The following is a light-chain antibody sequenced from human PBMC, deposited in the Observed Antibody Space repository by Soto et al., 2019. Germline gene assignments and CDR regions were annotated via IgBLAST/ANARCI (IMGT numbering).Light chain of an antibody. J-gene: IGKJ1*01. V-gene: IGKV3-15*01. CDR1: QSVSSN. CDR3: QQYNNWPPTWT. CDR2: GAS. Sequence: EIVMPQPPATLSVSPGERATLSCRASQSVSSNLAWYQQKPGQAPRLLIYGASTRATGIPARFSGSGSGTEFTLTISSLQSEDFSVYYCQQYNNWPPTWTFGQGTKVEIK.